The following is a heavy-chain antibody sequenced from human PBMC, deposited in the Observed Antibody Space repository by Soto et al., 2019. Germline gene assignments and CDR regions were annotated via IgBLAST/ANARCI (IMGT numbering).Heavy chain of an antibody. V-gene: IGHV1-2*02. J-gene: IGHJ6*02. D-gene: IGHD3-3*01. CDR3: ARAGDFWSSGAYYYYGMDV. CDR2: INPNSGGT. CDR1: GYTFTGYY. Sequence: ASVKVSCKASGYTFTGYYMHWVRQAPGQGLEWMGWINPNSGGTNYAQKFQGRVTMTRDTSISTAYMELSRLRSDDTAVYYCARAGDFWSSGAYYYYGMDVWGQGTTVTVSS.